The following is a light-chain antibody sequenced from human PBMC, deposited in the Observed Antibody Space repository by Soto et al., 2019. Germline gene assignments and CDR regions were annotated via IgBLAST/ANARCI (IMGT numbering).Light chain of an antibody. V-gene: IGKV1-8*01. CDR2: AAS. CDR3: QQYYSYPRT. CDR1: QGISSY. Sequence: ARRMTHSPSSLSASKGERVTISCRSRQGISSYLAWYKPKPGKAPKLLIYAASTLQSGVPYSFSGSGSGTDFTLTISCLKSEDFATYYCQQYYSYPRTFGQGTKVDI. J-gene: IGKJ1*01.